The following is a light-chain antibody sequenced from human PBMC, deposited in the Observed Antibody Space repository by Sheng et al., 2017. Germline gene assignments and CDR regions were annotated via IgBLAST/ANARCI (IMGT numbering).Light chain of an antibody. CDR2: EAV. CDR1: NNDFGSHNL. CDR3: CSYGGVHTWV. V-gene: IGLV2-23*01. Sequence: QSALTQPPSASGSPGQSITISCTGTNNDFGSHNLVSWYQKHPDKAPKLIIYEAVKRPSGISHHFSASKSGNTASLTISGLQAEDEADYYCCSYGGVHTWVFGGGTKLTVL. J-gene: IGLJ3*02.